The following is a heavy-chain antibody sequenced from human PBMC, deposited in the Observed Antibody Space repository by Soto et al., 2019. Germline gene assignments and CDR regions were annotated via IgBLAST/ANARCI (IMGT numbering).Heavy chain of an antibody. J-gene: IGHJ6*02. CDR3: GRDSYYDFWSGYPPLLLNYYGMDV. V-gene: IGHV1-18*01. CDR1: GYTFTRDG. D-gene: IGHD3-3*01. Sequence: GASVKVSCKASGYTFTRDGISWVRQAPGQGLEWMGWISAYNGNTNYAQKLQGRLTMTTDTSTSTAYMELRSLRSDDTAVYYCGRDSYYDFWSGYPPLLLNYYGMDVWGQGTMVTVSS. CDR2: ISAYNGNT.